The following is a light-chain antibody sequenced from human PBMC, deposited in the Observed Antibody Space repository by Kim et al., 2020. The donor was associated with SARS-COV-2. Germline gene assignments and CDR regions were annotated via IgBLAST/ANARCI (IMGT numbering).Light chain of an antibody. CDR2: DTS. V-gene: IGKV3-11*01. Sequence: LSPGETATLSCRASEGIYKYLAWYQQKPGQAPRLLIYDTSNRATGISGRFSGSRSGTGFTLTIISLRAEDSGVYDCEPRTNWPLTVGQGTRL. J-gene: IGKJ5*01. CDR1: EGIYKY. CDR3: EPRTNWPLT.